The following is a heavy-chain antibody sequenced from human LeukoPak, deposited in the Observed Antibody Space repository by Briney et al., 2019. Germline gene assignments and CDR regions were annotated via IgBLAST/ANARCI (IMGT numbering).Heavy chain of an antibody. Sequence: SETLSLTCTVSGGSISSYYWSWIRQPPGKGLEWIGYIYYSGSTNYNPSLQSRVTISVDTSKNQFSLKLSSVTAADTAVYYCAKHRLMIVVPGGAFNIWGQGTMVTVSS. J-gene: IGHJ3*02. V-gene: IGHV4-59*08. D-gene: IGHD3-22*01. CDR2: IYYSGST. CDR1: GGSISSYY. CDR3: AKHRLMIVVPGGAFNI.